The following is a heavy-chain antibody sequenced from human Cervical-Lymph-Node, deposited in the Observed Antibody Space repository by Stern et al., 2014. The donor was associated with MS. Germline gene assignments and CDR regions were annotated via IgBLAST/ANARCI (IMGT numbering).Heavy chain of an antibody. CDR3: ARHSIKGYNCFDT. V-gene: IGHV1-18*01. D-gene: IGHD1-14*01. CDR1: GFALTSAG. J-gene: IGHJ5*02. Sequence: QLVQSGAELKKPGASLKVSCTASGFALTSAGTTWVRLPPGQGLEWMGWISAYNVNTNYAQRYQDRVNMTTDTSTSTAYMQLRSLRSDDTAVYYCARHSIKGYNCFDTWGQGTLVTVSS. CDR2: ISAYNVNT.